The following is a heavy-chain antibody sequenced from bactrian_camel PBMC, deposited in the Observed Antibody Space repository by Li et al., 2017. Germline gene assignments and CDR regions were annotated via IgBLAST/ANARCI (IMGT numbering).Heavy chain of an antibody. V-gene: IGHV3S53*01. D-gene: IGHD1*01. CDR2: IDSDGST. J-gene: IGHJ4*01. CDR3: AADLVTGGDWRSVDLWSY. CDR1: SRTYSSNC. Sequence: HVQLVESGGGLVQPGGSLRLSCTSDSRTYSSNCMAWFRQVPGKEREGVAAIDSDGSTHYGDSVKGRFTVSVDNARKTLYLQMNDLKPEDTAVYYCAADLVTGGDWRSVDLWSYWGQGTQVTVS.